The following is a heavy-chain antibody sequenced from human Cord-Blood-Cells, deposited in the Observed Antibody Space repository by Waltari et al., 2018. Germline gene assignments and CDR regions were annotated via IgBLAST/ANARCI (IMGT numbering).Heavy chain of an antibody. V-gene: IGHV4-38-2*02. J-gene: IGHJ4*02. CDR2: IYHSGTT. Sequence: HAQLQESGTGLVKPSETLSLNCAVSGYSISSGYYWGCIRQPPGKGLEWNGSIYHSGTTYYHPSLKSPVTIPVDTSKTQFSLKLSSVTAADTAVDYCARENTIVGATFDYWGQGTLVTVSS. D-gene: IGHD1-26*01. CDR1: GYSISSGYY. CDR3: ARENTIVGATFDY.